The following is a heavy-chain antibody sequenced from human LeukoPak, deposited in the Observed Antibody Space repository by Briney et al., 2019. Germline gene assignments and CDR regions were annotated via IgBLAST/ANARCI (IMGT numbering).Heavy chain of an antibody. D-gene: IGHD5-18*01. V-gene: IGHV4-38-2*02. J-gene: IGHJ4*02. Sequence: SETLSLTCTVSGYSISSGYYWGWIRQPPGKGLEWIGSIYHSGSTYYNPSLKSRVTISVDTSKNQFSLKLSSVTAADTAVYYCARGYVSYYFDYWGQGTLVTVSS. CDR1: GYSISSGYY. CDR2: IYHSGST. CDR3: ARGYVSYYFDY.